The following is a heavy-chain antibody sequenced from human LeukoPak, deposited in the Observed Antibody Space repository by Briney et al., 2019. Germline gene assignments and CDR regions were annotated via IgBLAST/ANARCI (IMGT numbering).Heavy chain of an antibody. Sequence: SVKVSCKASGGTFSSYAISWVRQAPGQGLEWMGRIIPILGIANYAQKFQGRVTITADKSTSTAYMELSSLRSEDTAVYYCARDTESGSVDYWGQGALVTVSS. V-gene: IGHV1-69*04. CDR3: ARDTESGSVDY. CDR1: GGTFSSYA. D-gene: IGHD3-22*01. J-gene: IGHJ4*02. CDR2: IIPILGIA.